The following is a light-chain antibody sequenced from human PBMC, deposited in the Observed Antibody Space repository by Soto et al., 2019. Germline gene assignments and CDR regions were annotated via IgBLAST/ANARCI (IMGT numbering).Light chain of an antibody. Sequence: QSALTQPASVSGSPGQSITISCTGTSSDVGGYNYVSWYQQHPGKAPKLMIYEVSNRPSGVSNRFSGSKSCNTASLTISGLQAEDEADYYCRSYTSSSTLYVFGTGTQLTVL. J-gene: IGLJ1*01. CDR1: SSDVGGYNY. CDR2: EVS. CDR3: RSYTSSSTLYV. V-gene: IGLV2-14*01.